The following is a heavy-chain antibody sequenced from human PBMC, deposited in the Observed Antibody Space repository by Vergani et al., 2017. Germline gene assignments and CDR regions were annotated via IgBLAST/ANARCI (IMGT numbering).Heavy chain of an antibody. D-gene: IGHD3-16*01. Sequence: QVQLVESGGGVVQPGRSLRLSCAASGFTFSSYGMHWVRQAPGKGLEWVAVISYDGSNKYYADSVKGRFTISRDNSKNTLYLQMNSLRAEDTAVYYCARDLLGWYFDLWGRGTLVTVSS. CDR3: ARDLLGWYFDL. CDR2: ISYDGSNK. V-gene: IGHV3-30*03. CDR1: GFTFSSYG. J-gene: IGHJ2*01.